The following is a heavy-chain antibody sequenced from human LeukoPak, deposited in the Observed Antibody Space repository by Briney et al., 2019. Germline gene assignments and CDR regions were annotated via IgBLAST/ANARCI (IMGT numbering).Heavy chain of an antibody. Sequence: SVKVSCKAPGGSFCRYAIHWVRQAPGQGLEWMGGIVPILGTANYAQKFQGRVTITADDSTGTAYMELTGLRSADTAVYYCARSQGYSYGSSYWGQGTLVTVSS. J-gene: IGHJ4*02. D-gene: IGHD5-18*01. CDR2: IVPILGTA. CDR3: ARSQGYSYGSSY. V-gene: IGHV1-69*13. CDR1: GGSFCRYA.